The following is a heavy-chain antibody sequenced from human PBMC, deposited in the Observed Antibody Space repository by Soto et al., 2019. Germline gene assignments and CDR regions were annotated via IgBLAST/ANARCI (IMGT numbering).Heavy chain of an antibody. CDR1: GGTFSRYT. J-gene: IGHJ4*02. D-gene: IGHD3-22*01. CDR2: ITPMFGTP. V-gene: IGHV1-69*13. CDR3: ARDGTLYDSSAYYYLY. Sequence: SVKVSCKASGGTFSRYTITWVRQAPGQGLEWTGGITPMFGTPNYAQKFQGRVTITADESTSTAYMELSSLRSEDTAMYYCARDGTLYDSSAYYYLYWGQGTLVTVSS.